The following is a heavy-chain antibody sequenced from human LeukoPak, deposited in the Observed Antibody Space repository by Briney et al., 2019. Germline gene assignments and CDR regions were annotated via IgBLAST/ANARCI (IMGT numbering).Heavy chain of an antibody. Sequence: ASVKVSFKASGYTFINFGISWLRQAPGQGLEWMGWISTYRGNTDYAQNVQARLAMTTDASTSTAYMELRSLRSDDTAVYYCARAGGWNLLDHTRCFDLWGQGTLVTVSS. CDR2: ISTYRGNT. J-gene: IGHJ5*02. CDR3: ARAGGWNLLDHTRCFDL. V-gene: IGHV1-18*01. D-gene: IGHD2-2*01. CDR1: GYTFINFG.